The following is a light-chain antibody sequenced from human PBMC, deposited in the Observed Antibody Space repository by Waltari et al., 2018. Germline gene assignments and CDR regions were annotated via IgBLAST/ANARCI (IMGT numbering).Light chain of an antibody. J-gene: IGLJ2*01. V-gene: IGLV2-14*01. CDR3: CSCSYTPTTTVI. CDR2: EVT. CDR1: NSDVGPYDY. Sequence: QSALTQPASVSGSPGQSITISCTGTNSDVGPYDYVSLYQHHPGKAPKLIIYEVTNRPSGVSNRFSGSKSDNTASLTISGLQAEDEAEYYCCSCSYTPTTTVIFGGGTKLTVL.